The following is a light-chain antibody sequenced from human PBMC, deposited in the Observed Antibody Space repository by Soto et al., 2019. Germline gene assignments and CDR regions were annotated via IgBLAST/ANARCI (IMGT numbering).Light chain of an antibody. J-gene: IGKJ4*01. CDR1: QDISNY. Sequence: IHMTQSPSSLSASVGNRVTLTCQASQDISNYLNWYQKQPGKAPKLLIYDASKLKIGVPSRFRGSASGTDFSLTITSLQPEDIGTYYCQQYDNLPSFGGGTKVDIK. CDR3: QQYDNLPS. CDR2: DAS. V-gene: IGKV1-33*01.